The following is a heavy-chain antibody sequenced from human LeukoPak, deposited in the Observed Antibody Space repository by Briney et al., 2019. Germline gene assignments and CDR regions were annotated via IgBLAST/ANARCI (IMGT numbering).Heavy chain of an antibody. CDR1: GFTFSSYA. V-gene: IGHV3-23*01. D-gene: IGHD6-13*01. CDR2: IRGSGGST. J-gene: IGHJ4*02. Sequence: PGGSLRLSCAPSGFTFSSYAMSWVRQAPGKELEWVSAIRGSGGSTYYAYSVKGRFTISRDNSKNTLYLQMNSLRAEDTAVYYCAKPPYSSSWFPFDYWGQGTLVTVSS. CDR3: AKPPYSSSWFPFDY.